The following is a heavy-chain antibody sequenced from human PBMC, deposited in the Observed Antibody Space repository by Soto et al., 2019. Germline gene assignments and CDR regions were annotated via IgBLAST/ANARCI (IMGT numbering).Heavy chain of an antibody. CDR2: ISGYNGNT. CDR1: GSTFSIYG. D-gene: IGHD6-13*01. V-gene: IGHV1-18*01. J-gene: IGHJ1*01. CDR3: ARGGSSWSAEYYQH. Sequence: QVQLVQSGAEVKKPGASVKVSCKASGSTFSIYGIGWVRQAPGQGPEWMGWISGYNGNTNYAQTLQGRVTMTTDTSTSTAYMELRSLRYDDTAVYYCARGGSSWSAEYYQHWGQGTLVIVSS.